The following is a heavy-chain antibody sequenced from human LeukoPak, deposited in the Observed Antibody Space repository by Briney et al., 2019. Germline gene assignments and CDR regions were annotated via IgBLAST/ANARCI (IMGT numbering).Heavy chain of an antibody. D-gene: IGHD3-22*01. CDR3: TTFTHSSGSLVDY. J-gene: IGHJ4*02. CDR2: IKSKTDGGTT. Sequence: GGPLRLSRAASGFTFSNALMSWVRQAPGKGLEWVGRIKSKTDGGTTDYAAPVKGRFTISRDDSKNTLYLQMNSLKTEDTAVYYCTTFTHSSGSLVDYWGQGTLVTVSS. V-gene: IGHV3-15*01. CDR1: GFTFSNAL.